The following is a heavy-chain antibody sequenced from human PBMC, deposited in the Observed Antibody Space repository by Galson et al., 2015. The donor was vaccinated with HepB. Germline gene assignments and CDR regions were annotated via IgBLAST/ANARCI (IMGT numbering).Heavy chain of an antibody. D-gene: IGHD6-19*01. CDR2: MNPNSGNT. V-gene: IGHV1-8*01. CDR1: GYTLTSYD. Sequence: SVKVSCKASGYTLTSYDINWVRQATGQGLEWMGWMNPNSGNTGYAQKFQGRVTMTRNTSISTAYMELSSLRSEDTAVYYCARRSGRGVAGARDYWGQVTLVTVSS. CDR3: ARRSGRGVAGARDY. J-gene: IGHJ4*02.